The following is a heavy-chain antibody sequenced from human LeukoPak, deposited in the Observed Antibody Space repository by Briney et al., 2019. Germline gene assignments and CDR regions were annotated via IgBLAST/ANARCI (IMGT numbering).Heavy chain of an antibody. J-gene: IGHJ4*02. CDR3: AISTSGSFGY. CDR1: GFTFSSYG. D-gene: IGHD6-19*01. Sequence: GGSLRLSCAASGFTFSSYGMSWVRQVQGKGLGWVSAISGSGGGTYYADSGKGRFTIARDNSKNTLYLQMNSLRAEDTAVYYCAISTSGSFGYWGQGTLVTVSS. V-gene: IGHV3-23*01. CDR2: ISGSGGGT.